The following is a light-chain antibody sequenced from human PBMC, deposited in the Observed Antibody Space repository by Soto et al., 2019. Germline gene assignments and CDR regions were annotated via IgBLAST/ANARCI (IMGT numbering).Light chain of an antibody. CDR1: QSVSTY. CDR2: DAS. Sequence: EILLTQSPATLSLSPGERATLSCRASQSVSTYLAWYQQRPGQAPRLLIYDASNRATGIPARFSGSGSGTDFSLTISSLEPEDFAVYYCQQRGSWPRSFGQGTKLEIK. J-gene: IGKJ2*01. CDR3: QQRGSWPRS. V-gene: IGKV3-11*01.